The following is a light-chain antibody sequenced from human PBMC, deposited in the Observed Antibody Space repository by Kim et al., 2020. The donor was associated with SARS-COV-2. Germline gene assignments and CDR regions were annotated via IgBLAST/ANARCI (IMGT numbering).Light chain of an antibody. Sequence: GQRVTISCSGSSSNIGSDYASWYQQLPGTAPKVLIYRSNQRPSGVPDRFSGSKSDTSASLAISGLRSEDEGDYYCASWDDSLSGLVFGGGTKLTVL. CDR2: RSN. V-gene: IGLV1-47*01. CDR1: SSNIGSDY. CDR3: ASWDDSLSGLV. J-gene: IGLJ2*01.